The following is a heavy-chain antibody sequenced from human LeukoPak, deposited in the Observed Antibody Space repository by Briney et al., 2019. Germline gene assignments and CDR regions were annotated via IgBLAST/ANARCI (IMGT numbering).Heavy chain of an antibody. CDR3: TRELLNYYYMDV. D-gene: IGHD1-26*01. Sequence: GGSLGLSCAASGFTFSNAWMSWVRQAPGKGLEWVGRIKSKTDGGTTDYAAPVKGRFTISRDDSKNTLYLQMNSLKTEDTAVYYCTRELLNYYYMDVWGKGTTVTVSS. V-gene: IGHV3-15*01. CDR1: GFTFSNAW. CDR2: IKSKTDGGTT. J-gene: IGHJ6*03.